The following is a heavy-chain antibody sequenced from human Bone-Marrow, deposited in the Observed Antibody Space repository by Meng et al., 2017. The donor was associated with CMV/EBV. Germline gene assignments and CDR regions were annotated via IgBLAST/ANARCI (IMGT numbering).Heavy chain of an antibody. CDR2: ISWNSGTR. D-gene: IGHD2-2*01. J-gene: IGHJ4*02. Sequence: SLKISCVASGFKFEDYVMYWVRQAPGKGLERVSDISWNSGTRGYAESVRGRFSISRDNLKNSLYLQMNSLGPDDTALYYCVKGIGEYCSKENPNYLDSWGQGTLVTVSS. V-gene: IGHV3-9*01. CDR1: GFKFEDYV. CDR3: VKGIGEYCSKENPNYLDS.